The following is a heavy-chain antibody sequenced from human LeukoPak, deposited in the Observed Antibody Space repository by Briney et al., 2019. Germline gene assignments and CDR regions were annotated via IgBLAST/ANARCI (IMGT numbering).Heavy chain of an antibody. CDR3: VKMYGDIVVVPAAHFDY. CDR2: ISYDGSNK. J-gene: IGHJ4*02. Sequence: PGGSLRLSCAASGFTFSSYAMHWVRQAPGKGLEWVAVISYDGSNKYYADSVKGRFTISRDNSKNTLYLQMNSLRAEDTAVYYCVKMYGDIVVVPAAHFDYWGQGTMVTVSS. CDR1: GFTFSSYA. V-gene: IGHV3-30-3*01. D-gene: IGHD2-2*01.